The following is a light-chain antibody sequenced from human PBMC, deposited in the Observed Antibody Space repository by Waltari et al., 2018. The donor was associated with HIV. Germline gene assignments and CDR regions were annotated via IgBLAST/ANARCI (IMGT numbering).Light chain of an antibody. CDR3: TKYTSTNVLIL. J-gene: IGLJ2*01. V-gene: IGLV2-14*03. Sequence: QSAPTQPASVSGSPGQSITISCNNMGDLTYVSWYQQYPGKAPKLLIYEISNRPSGMSSRFSGSKSGDTASLTISGLQADDEADYFCTKYTSTNVLILFGGGTKVTVL. CDR2: EIS. CDR1: MGDLTY.